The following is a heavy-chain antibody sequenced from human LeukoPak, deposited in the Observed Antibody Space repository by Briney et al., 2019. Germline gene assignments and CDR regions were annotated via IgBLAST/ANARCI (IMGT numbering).Heavy chain of an antibody. D-gene: IGHD3-22*01. J-gene: IGHJ4*02. CDR1: GGSIRSSYYY. CDR2: IYYSGST. CDR3: AKAYYDSSGYFDY. V-gene: IGHV4-39*01. Sequence: SETLSLTCTVSGGSIRSSYYYWGWIRQPPGKGLEWIGSIYYSGSTYYNPSLKSRVTISVGTSKNQFSLKLSSVTAADTAVYYCAKAYYDSSGYFDYWGQGTLVTVSS.